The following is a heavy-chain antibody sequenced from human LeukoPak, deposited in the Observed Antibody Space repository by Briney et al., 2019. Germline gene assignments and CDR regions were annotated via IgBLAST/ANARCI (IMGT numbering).Heavy chain of an antibody. D-gene: IGHD3-10*01. CDR2: IFYSGST. V-gene: IGHV4-39*07. CDR3: ARGSIWFGES. J-gene: IGHJ5*02. Sequence: PSETLSLTCTVSGGSISTSNYYWGWIRQPPGKGLEWIGNIFYSGSTYYNPSLKSRVTISVDTSKNQFSLKLSSVTAADTAVYYCARGSIWFGESWGQGTLVTVSS. CDR1: GGSISTSNYY.